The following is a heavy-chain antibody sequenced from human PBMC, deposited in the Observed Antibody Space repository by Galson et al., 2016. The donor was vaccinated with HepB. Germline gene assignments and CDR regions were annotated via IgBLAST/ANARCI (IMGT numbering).Heavy chain of an antibody. Sequence: SLRLSCAASGFTFSDYAMHWVRQAPGKGLEWVAVVASDGSFQYYGDSAKGRFTISRDKSKNTLSLQMNSLRTEDTALYYCARESLPRGAGGLDYWGQGALVTVSS. D-gene: IGHD1-26*01. V-gene: IGHV3-30*04. CDR2: VASDGSFQ. CDR1: GFTFSDYA. CDR3: ARESLPRGAGGLDY. J-gene: IGHJ4*02.